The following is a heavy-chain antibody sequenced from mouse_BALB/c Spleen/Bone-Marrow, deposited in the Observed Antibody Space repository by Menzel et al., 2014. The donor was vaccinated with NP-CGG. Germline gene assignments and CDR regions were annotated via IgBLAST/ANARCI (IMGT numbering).Heavy chain of an antibody. Sequence: QVQLQQPGAELVRPGTSVKMSCKAAGYTFTNYWIGWVKQRPGHGLEWIGDIYPGDNYTNYNEKFKGKATLTADTSSSTAYMQISSLTSEDSAIYYCTRGGYDCTWFAYWGQGTLVTVSA. CDR2: IYPGDNYT. D-gene: IGHD2-4*01. CDR1: GYTFTNYW. CDR3: TRGGYDCTWFAY. J-gene: IGHJ3*01. V-gene: IGHV1-63*02.